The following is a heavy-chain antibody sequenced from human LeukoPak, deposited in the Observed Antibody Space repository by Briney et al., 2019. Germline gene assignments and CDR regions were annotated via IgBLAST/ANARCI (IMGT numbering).Heavy chain of an antibody. D-gene: IGHD2-2*01. Sequence: GESLKISCKGSGYSFTSYWIGWVRQMPGKGLEWMGIIYPGDSDTRYSPSFQGQVTISADKSISTAYLQWSSLKASDTAMYYCARWAVGYCSGTSCYEAEYFQHWGQGTLVTVSS. V-gene: IGHV5-51*01. CDR1: GYSFTSYW. CDR3: ARWAVGYCSGTSCYEAEYFQH. CDR2: IYPGDSDT. J-gene: IGHJ1*01.